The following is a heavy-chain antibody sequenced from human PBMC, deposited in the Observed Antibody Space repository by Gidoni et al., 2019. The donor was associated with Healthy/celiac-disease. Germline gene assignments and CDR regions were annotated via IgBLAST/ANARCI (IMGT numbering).Heavy chain of an antibody. CDR1: GFTFSSYA. V-gene: IGHV3-23*01. J-gene: IGHJ4*02. CDR2: ISGSGGST. CDR3: AKDLGGWLRRLPYYFDY. Sequence: EVQLLESGGGLVQPGGSLRLPCAASGFTFSSYAMGWVRQAPGKGLEWVSAISGSGGSTYYADSVKGRFTISRDNSKNTLYLQMNSLRAEDTAVYYCAKDLGGWLRRLPYYFDYWGQGTLVTVSS. D-gene: IGHD6-19*01.